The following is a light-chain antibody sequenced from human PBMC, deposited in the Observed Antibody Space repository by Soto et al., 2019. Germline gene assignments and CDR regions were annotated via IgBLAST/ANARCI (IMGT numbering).Light chain of an antibody. CDR2: RVS. CDR1: QSLVYSDGNTY. Sequence: DVVLAQSPVSLPVTLGQPASISSISSQSLVYSDGNTYFYWFQQSPCRSPGGLVYRVSNRDSGVPDNCSGSGSGTNFTMKISSVEAEDIGVYDVMQATQWSRTFGQWSRLEIK. J-gene: IGKJ5*01. CDR3: MQATQWSRT. V-gene: IGKV2-30*01.